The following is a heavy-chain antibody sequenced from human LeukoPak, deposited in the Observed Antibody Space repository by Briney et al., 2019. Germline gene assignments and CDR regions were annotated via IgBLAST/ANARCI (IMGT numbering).Heavy chain of an antibody. CDR2: ISGSGGST. V-gene: IGHV3-23*01. Sequence: GGSLRLSCAASGFIFSSYVMSWVRQAPGKGLEWVSAISGSGGSTYYADSVKGRFTISRDNSKNTLYLQMNSLRAEVTAVYYCAKLYNDYGDENFDYWGQGTLVTVSS. J-gene: IGHJ4*02. CDR3: AKLYNDYGDENFDY. CDR1: GFIFSSYV. D-gene: IGHD4-17*01.